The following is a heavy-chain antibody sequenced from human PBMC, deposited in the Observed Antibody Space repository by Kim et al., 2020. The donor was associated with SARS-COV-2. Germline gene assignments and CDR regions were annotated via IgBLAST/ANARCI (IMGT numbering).Heavy chain of an antibody. Sequence: ASVKVSCKASGYTFTNFGITWVRQAPGQGLEWMGWISAYNDNTNYAQKLQGRVTMTTDTSTSTVYMELRSLRSDDTAVYYCARDQDSGGFDPWGQGTLVTVSS. V-gene: IGHV1-18*01. CDR1: GYTFTNFG. J-gene: IGHJ5*02. CDR2: ISAYNDNT. CDR3: ARDQDSGGFDP. D-gene: IGHD3-10*01.